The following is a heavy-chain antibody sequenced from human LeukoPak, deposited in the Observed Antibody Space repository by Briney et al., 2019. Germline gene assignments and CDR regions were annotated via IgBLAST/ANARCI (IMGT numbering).Heavy chain of an antibody. J-gene: IGHJ5*02. CDR1: GDSIISYY. CDR2: IYHSGST. CDR3: ARRTVGNWFDP. Sequence: SETLSLTCTVSGDSIISYYWGWIRQPPGKGLEWIGSIYHSGSTYYNPSLKSRVTISVGTSKNQFSLKLSSVTAADTAVDYCARRTVGNWFDPWGQATLVTVSS. V-gene: IGHV4-38-2*02. D-gene: IGHD1-26*01.